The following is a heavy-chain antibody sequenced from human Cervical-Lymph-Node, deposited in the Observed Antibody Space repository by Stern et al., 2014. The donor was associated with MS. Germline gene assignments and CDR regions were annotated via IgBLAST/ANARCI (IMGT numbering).Heavy chain of an antibody. CDR1: GGTFSNYA. CDR2: IIPILNTA. Sequence: QVQLGQSGAEVKKPGSSVKVSCKTSGGTFSNYAFNWVRQAPGQGPEWMGGIIPILNTADYAQNFQGRVTVTADESTNTTYMELSGLKSEDTAVYFCARGSVYCDFWSTSYGHFQFWGQGTLVTVSS. D-gene: IGHD3-3*01. CDR3: ARGSVYCDFWSTSYGHFQF. V-gene: IGHV1-69*01. J-gene: IGHJ4*02.